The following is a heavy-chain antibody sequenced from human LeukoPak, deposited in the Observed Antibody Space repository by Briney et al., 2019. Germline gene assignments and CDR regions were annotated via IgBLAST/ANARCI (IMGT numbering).Heavy chain of an antibody. V-gene: IGHV3-30*18. D-gene: IGHD3-10*01. Sequence: GRSLRLSCAASGFAFSSYGMHWVRQAPGKGLEWVAVISYDGSNKYYADSVKGRFTISRDNSKNTLYLQMNSLRAEDTAVYYCANGLRFDYWGQGTLVTVSS. CDR1: GFAFSSYG. CDR3: ANGLRFDY. CDR2: ISYDGSNK. J-gene: IGHJ4*02.